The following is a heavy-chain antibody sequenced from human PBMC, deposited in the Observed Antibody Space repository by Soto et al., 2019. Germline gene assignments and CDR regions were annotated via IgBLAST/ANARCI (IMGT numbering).Heavy chain of an antibody. CDR2: ISGSGGST. Sequence: GGLRLSCAASGFTFSSYAMSWVRQAPGKGLEWVSAISGSGGSTYYADSVKGRFTISRDNSKNTLYLQMNSLRAEDTAVYYCAREYSNSPRLDYWGQGTLVTVSS. V-gene: IGHV3-23*01. J-gene: IGHJ4*02. CDR1: GFTFSSYA. D-gene: IGHD6-6*01. CDR3: AREYSNSPRLDY.